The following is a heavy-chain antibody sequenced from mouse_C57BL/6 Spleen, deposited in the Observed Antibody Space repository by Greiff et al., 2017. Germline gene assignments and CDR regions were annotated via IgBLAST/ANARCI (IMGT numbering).Heavy chain of an antibody. Sequence: DVMLVESGGGLVKPGGSLKLSCAASGFTFSDYGMHWVRQAPEKGLEWVAYISSGSSTIYYADTVKGRFTISRDNAKNTLFLQMTSLRSEDTAMYYCARTGFNYAMDYWGQGTSVTVSS. CDR3: ARTGFNYAMDY. CDR1: GFTFSDYG. J-gene: IGHJ4*01. V-gene: IGHV5-17*01. CDR2: ISSGSSTI.